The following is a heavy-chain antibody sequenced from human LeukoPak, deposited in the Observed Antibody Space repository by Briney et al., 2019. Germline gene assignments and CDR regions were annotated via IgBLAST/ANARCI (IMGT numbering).Heavy chain of an antibody. J-gene: IGHJ3*02. D-gene: IGHD1-26*01. V-gene: IGHV3-23*01. CDR2: FSGRGGST. CDR1: GFIFSNYA. Sequence: GGSLRLXCAASGFIFSNYAMSWGRQAPGKGLEWVSSFSGRGGSTDYADSVKGRFTISRDNAKNSLYLQMNSLRAEDTDVYYCARAVGASAPDAFDIWGQGTMVTVSS. CDR3: ARAVGASAPDAFDI.